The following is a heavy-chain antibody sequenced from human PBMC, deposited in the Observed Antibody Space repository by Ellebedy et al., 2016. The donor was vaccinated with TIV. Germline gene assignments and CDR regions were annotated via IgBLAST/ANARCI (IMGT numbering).Heavy chain of an antibody. J-gene: IGHJ4*02. D-gene: IGHD3-3*01. Sequence: SETLSLXXTVSGGSISSYYWSWIRQPPGKGLEWIGYIYYSGSTNYNPSLKSRVTISVDTSKNQFSLKLSSVTAADTAVYYCARVGLLERAFDYWGQGTLVTVSS. V-gene: IGHV4-59*01. CDR2: IYYSGST. CDR1: GGSISSYY. CDR3: ARVGLLERAFDY.